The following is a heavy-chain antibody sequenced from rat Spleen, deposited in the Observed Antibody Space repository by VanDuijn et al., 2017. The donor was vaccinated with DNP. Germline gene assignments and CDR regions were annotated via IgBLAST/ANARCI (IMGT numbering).Heavy chain of an antibody. CDR1: GFTFSDYA. Sequence: EVQLVESGGGLVQPGNSLRLSCAASGFTFSDYAMAWVRQSPKTGLEWVATIIYDGSRNYYRDSVKGRFSISRDNVKSTLYLQMDSLRSEDTATYYCTKHKGSSSSYAMDAWGQGTSVTVSS. V-gene: IGHV5S10*01. J-gene: IGHJ4*01. CDR2: IIYDGSRN. CDR3: TKHKGSSSSYAMDA. D-gene: IGHD1-2*01.